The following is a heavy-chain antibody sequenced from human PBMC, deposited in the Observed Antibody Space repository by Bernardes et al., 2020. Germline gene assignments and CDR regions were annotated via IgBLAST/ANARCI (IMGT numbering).Heavy chain of an antibody. J-gene: IGHJ4*02. CDR1: GFPFNNYI. CDR3: ARRLYPGGVVIGSSFDH. Sequence: GGSLRLSCAASGFPFNNYIMYWVRQAPGKGLEWVAVISYDGSNKYYGDSVKGRFTISRDNSKNTLYLQMNSLRDEDTAVYYCARRLYPGGVVIGSSFDHWGQGTLVTVSS. D-gene: IGHD3-3*01. V-gene: IGHV3-30*03. CDR2: ISYDGSNK.